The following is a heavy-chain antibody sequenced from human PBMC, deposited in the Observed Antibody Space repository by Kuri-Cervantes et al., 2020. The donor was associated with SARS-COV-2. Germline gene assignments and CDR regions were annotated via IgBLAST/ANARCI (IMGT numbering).Heavy chain of an antibody. D-gene: IGHD6-19*01. J-gene: IGHJ5*02. CDR1: GFTFSDYY. Sequence: LSLTCAASGFTFSDYYMSWIRQAPGKGLEWVANIKQDGSEKYYVDSVKGRFTISRDNAKNSLYLQMNSLRAEDTAVYYCARDQGWLDPWWFDPWGQGTLVTVSS. CDR2: IKQDGSEK. CDR3: ARDQGWLDPWWFDP. V-gene: IGHV3-7*01.